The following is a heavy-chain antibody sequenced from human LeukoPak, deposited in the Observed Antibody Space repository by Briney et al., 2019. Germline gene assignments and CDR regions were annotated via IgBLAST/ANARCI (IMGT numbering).Heavy chain of an antibody. CDR1: GFTFSSYS. J-gene: IGHJ4*02. CDR3: AKDLSSGTYYYFDY. D-gene: IGHD6-13*01. V-gene: IGHV3-21*04. Sequence: PGGSLRLSCAASGFTFSSYSMNWVRQAPGKGLEWVSSISSSSSYIYYADSVKGRFTISRDNSKNTLYLQMNSLRAEDTAVYYCAKDLSSGTYYYFDYWGQGTLVTVSS. CDR2: ISSSSSYI.